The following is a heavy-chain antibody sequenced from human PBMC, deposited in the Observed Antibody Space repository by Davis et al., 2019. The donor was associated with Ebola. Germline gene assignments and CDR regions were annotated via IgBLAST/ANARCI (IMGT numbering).Heavy chain of an antibody. CDR2: IYYSGST. CDR1: GGSISSYY. Sequence: PSETLSLTCTVSGGSISSYYWGWIRQPPGKGLEWIGSIYYSGSTYYNPSLKSRVTISVDTSKNQFSLKLSSVTAADTAVYYCASQKYYYDSSGYRAYYYYYGMDVWGQGTTVTVSS. CDR3: ASQKYYYDSSGYRAYYYYYGMDV. J-gene: IGHJ6*02. V-gene: IGHV4-39*01. D-gene: IGHD3-22*01.